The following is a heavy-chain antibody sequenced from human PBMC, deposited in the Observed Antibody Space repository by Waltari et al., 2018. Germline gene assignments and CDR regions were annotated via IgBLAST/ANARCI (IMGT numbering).Heavy chain of an antibody. CDR2: IYYNGNT. D-gene: IGHD2-15*01. J-gene: IGHJ4*02. Sequence: QVWLQESGPGLVKSSQTLSLTCTVSGGSISNANYYWSWSRQSPGKGLEWIGDIYYNGNTNYNPSLKSRITISVDTSKNQFSLKLTSVTAADTAVYYCARDFGYSSADWGQGILVTVSS. CDR3: ARDFGYSSAD. CDR1: GGSISNANYY. V-gene: IGHV4-30-4*01.